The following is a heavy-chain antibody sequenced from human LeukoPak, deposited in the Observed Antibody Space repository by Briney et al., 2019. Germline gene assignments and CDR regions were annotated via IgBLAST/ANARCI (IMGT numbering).Heavy chain of an antibody. V-gene: IGHV4-61*02. CDR3: ARQTFGVLYFDS. Sequence: SETLSLTCIVSGGSISRGSFYWNWIRQPAGKGLEWMGRSHNSGSTDYNPSLKSRVTISVDTSKNQFSLNLSSVTAADTAVYYCARQTFGVLYFDSWGPGTLVIVSS. CDR2: SHNSGST. J-gene: IGHJ4*02. CDR1: GGSISRGSFY. D-gene: IGHD3-10*01.